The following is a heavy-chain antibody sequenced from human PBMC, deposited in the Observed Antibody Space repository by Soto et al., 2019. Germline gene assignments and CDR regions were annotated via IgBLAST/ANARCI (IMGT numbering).Heavy chain of an antibody. Sequence: QITLKESGPTLVKPTQTLTLTCSFSGFSLNTYGVGVAWIRQPPGKALEWLALIFWDDDKRYSPSLKSRLTITKDTSKNQVVLTMSDVNPVDTATYYCAHRPAITSFTSGEGGELFDPWGQGTLVIVSS. J-gene: IGHJ5*02. V-gene: IGHV2-5*02. D-gene: IGHD1-7*01. CDR2: IFWDDDK. CDR1: GFSLNTYGVG. CDR3: AHRPAITSFTSGEGGELFDP.